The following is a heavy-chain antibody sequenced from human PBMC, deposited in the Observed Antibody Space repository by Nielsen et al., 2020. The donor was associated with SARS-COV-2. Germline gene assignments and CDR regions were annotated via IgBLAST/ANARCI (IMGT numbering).Heavy chain of an antibody. V-gene: IGHV3-9*01. Sequence: GGSLRLSCAASGFTFDDYAMHWVRQAPGKGLEWVSGICWNSGSIGYADSVKGRFTISRDNAKNSLYLQMNSLRAEDTAVYYCARVYSSSWYPIDYWGQGTLVTVSS. CDR3: ARVYSSSWYPIDY. CDR1: GFTFDDYA. D-gene: IGHD6-13*01. CDR2: ICWNSGSI. J-gene: IGHJ4*02.